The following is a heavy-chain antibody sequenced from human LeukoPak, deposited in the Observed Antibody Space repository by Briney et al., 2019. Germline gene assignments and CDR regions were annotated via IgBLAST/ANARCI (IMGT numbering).Heavy chain of an antibody. CDR2: INTNTGNP. CDR3: ARGAYDYYYYMDV. Sequence: ASVKVSCKASGYTFTSYAMNWVRQAPGQGLERMGWINTNTGNPTYAQGFTGRFVFSLDTSVSTAYLQITSLKAEDTAVYYCARGAYDYYYYMDVWGKGTTVTVSS. V-gene: IGHV7-4-1*02. J-gene: IGHJ6*03. CDR1: GYTFTSYA.